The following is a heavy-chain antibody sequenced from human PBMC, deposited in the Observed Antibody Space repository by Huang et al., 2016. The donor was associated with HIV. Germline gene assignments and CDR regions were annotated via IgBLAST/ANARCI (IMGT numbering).Heavy chain of an antibody. CDR3: ARGLYSSSWAPFDY. CDR2: IKTNTGNP. D-gene: IGHD6-13*01. CDR1: GYTFTSYA. J-gene: IGHJ4*02. V-gene: IGHV7-4-1*02. Sequence: QVQLVQSGSELKKPGASVKVSCKASGYTFTSYAMNWVLQAPGQGLEWMGCIKTNTGNPTYAQGCTGWFVFALDTSVSTAYLQISSLKAEDTAVYYCARGLYSSSWAPFDYWGQGTLVTVSS.